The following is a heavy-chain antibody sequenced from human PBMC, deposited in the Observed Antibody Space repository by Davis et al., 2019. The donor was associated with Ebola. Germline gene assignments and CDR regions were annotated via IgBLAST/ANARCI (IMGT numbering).Heavy chain of an antibody. J-gene: IGHJ6*02. D-gene: IGHD2-2*01. CDR3: ARDLIIVLVPAATEGYYYGMDV. Sequence: GESLKISCAASGFTFSSYAMSWVRQAPGKGLEWVSAISGSDGSTYYADSVKGRFTISRDNSKNTLYLQMNSLRAEDTAVYYCARDLIIVLVPAATEGYYYGMDVWGQGTTVTVSS. CDR2: ISGSDGST. V-gene: IGHV3-23*01. CDR1: GFTFSSYA.